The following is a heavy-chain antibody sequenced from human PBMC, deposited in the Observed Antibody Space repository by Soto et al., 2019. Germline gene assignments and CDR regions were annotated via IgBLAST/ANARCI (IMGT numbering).Heavy chain of an antibody. CDR3: ARGRYGDY. V-gene: IGHV1-18*01. CDR2: ISAHNGNT. D-gene: IGHD1-1*01. CDR1: GYDFTTYG. J-gene: IGHJ4*02. Sequence: QVHLVQSGAXVKNPGXXVKVSCKGSGYDFTTYGITWVRQAPGQGLEWMAWISAHNGNTNYAPNLQGRVTVTRDTYTSTAYIELRSLRSDDTAVYYCARGRYGDYWGQGALVTVSS.